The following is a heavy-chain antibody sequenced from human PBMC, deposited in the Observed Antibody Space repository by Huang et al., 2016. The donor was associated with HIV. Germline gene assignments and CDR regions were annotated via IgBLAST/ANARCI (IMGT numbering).Heavy chain of an antibody. D-gene: IGHD3-22*01. J-gene: IGHJ4*02. V-gene: IGHV4-61*01. CDR1: GGSVSSGSYY. CDR3: ARTAITMIVVVTPYFDY. CDR2: IYYSGST. Sequence: QVQLQESGPGLVKPSEILSLTCTVSGGSVSSGSYYWSWLWQPPGKGLEWIGYIYYSGSTNYNPSLKSRVTISVDTSKNQFSLKLSSVTAADTAVYYCARTAITMIVVVTPYFDYWGQGTLVTVSS.